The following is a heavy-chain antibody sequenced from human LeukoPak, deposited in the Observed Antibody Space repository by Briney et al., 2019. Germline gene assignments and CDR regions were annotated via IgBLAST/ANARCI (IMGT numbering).Heavy chain of an antibody. CDR3: ARIPAAGSMGWFDP. Sequence: SETLSLTCTVSGGSVNSYYWTWIRQPPGRGLEWIGYIFYSGTTEYNPSLKSRVTISKDTSSNQFSLRLTSLTAADTAVYYCARIPAAGSMGWFDPWGQGTLVTVSS. D-gene: IGHD6-13*01. CDR2: IFYSGTT. V-gene: IGHV4-59*02. CDR1: GGSVNSYY. J-gene: IGHJ5*02.